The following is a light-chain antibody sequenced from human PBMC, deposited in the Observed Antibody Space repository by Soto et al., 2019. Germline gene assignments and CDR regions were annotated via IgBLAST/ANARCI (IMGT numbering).Light chain of an antibody. CDR3: SSYTGSSTLYV. V-gene: IGLV2-14*01. CDR1: SSDVGGYNY. J-gene: IGLJ1*01. CDR2: DVS. Sequence: QSALTQPASVSGSPGQSITISCTGTSSDVGGYNYVSWYQQHPGEAPKLIIFDVSNRPSGVSNRFSGSKSGNTASLTISGLQAEDEAEYSCSSYTGSSTLYVFGTGTKLTVL.